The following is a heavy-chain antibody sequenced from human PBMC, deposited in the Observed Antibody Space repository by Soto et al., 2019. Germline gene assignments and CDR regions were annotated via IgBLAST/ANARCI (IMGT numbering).Heavy chain of an antibody. CDR2: IVPMFGTS. V-gene: IGHV1-69*06. CDR3: NRGSEYDFWSGYL. D-gene: IGHD3-3*01. Sequence: QERLVQSGAEVRKPGSSVKVSCKVTGGTSTRYAINWVRQAPGQGLEWMGGIVPMFGTSKYAQKVQGRVTITADTSTNIADMELRSLRSEDTAVYYCNRGSEYDFWSGYLWGQGTLVSVSS. CDR1: GGTSTRYA. J-gene: IGHJ4*02.